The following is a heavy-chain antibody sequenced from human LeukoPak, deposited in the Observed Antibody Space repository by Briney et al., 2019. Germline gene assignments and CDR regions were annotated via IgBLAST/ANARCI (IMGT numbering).Heavy chain of an antibody. Sequence: GGSLRLSCAASGFTSVDYAMHWVRQAPGKGLEWVSGISWNSGSIGYADSVKGRFTISRDNAKNSLYLQMNSLRAEDTALYYCARGGPKVGYCSSTSCPPIFDYWGQGTLVTVSS. D-gene: IGHD2-2*01. J-gene: IGHJ4*02. CDR1: GFTSVDYA. CDR2: ISWNSGSI. V-gene: IGHV3-9*02. CDR3: ARGGPKVGYCSSTSCPPIFDY.